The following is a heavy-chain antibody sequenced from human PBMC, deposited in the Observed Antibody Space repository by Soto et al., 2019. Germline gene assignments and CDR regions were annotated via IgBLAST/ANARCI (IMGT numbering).Heavy chain of an antibody. CDR2: IYYSGST. J-gene: IGHJ4*02. D-gene: IGHD6-13*01. CDR3: ARERQQLVFDY. CDR1: GGSISSGDYY. Sequence: SETLSLTCTVSGGSISSGDYYWSWIRQPPGKGLEWIGYIYYSGSTYYNPSLKSRVTISVDTSKNQFSLKLSSVTAADTAVYYCARERQQLVFDYWGQGTLVTVSS. V-gene: IGHV4-30-4*01.